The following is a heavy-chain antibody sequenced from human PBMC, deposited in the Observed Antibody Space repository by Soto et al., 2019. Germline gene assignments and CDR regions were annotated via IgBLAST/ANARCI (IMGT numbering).Heavy chain of an antibody. CDR1: GASISSNF. D-gene: IGHD1-26*01. Sequence: SETLSLTCSVSGASISSNFWSWVRQPPGKGLEWMGYIYYSGTTTNYNPSLKSRVTLSVDTSKNQFSLKLSSVTAADTAVYYCARLGGSYAVPHFDYWGQGTLVTVSS. J-gene: IGHJ4*02. V-gene: IGHV4-59*08. CDR3: ARLGGSYAVPHFDY. CDR2: IYYSGTTT.